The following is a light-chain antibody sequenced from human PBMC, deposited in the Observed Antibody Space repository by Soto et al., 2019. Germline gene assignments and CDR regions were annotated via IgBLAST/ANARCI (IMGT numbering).Light chain of an antibody. V-gene: IGLV2-14*01. CDR2: EVS. CDR3: SSYTTSGTPV. CDR1: SSDVGGYNY. J-gene: IGLJ3*02. Sequence: QSVLTQPASVSGSPGQSITISCTGTSSDVGGYNYLSWYQQHPGKAPKVMIYEVSNRHSGVSNRFSGSKSGNTASLTISGLQAEDEADYFCSSYTTSGTPVFGGGTKVTVL.